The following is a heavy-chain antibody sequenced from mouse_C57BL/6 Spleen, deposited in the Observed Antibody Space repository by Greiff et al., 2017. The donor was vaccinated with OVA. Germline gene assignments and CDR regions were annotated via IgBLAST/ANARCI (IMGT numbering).Heavy chain of an antibody. D-gene: IGHD1-2*01. V-gene: IGHV1-82*01. CDR2: IYPGDGDT. CDR3: ARQLITTAYFDY. Sequence: VQLQQSGPELVKPGASVKISCKASGYAFSSSWMNWVKQRPGKGLEWIGRIYPGDGDTNYNGKFKGKATLTADKSSSTAYMQLSSLTSEDSAVYFCARQLITTAYFDYWGQGTTLTVSS. J-gene: IGHJ2*01. CDR1: GYAFSSSW.